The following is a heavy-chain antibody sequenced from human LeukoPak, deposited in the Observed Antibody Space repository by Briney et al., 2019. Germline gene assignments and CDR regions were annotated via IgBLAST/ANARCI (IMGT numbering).Heavy chain of an antibody. J-gene: IGHJ4*02. CDR1: GGSIRGYY. Sequence: SETLSLTCNVSGGSIRGYYWSWIRQPPGKGLEWIGYIYYSGSTNYNPSLKSRVTISVDTSKNQFSLKLSSVTAADTAVYYCARDGDGYNSPFDYWGQGTLVTVSS. CDR3: ARDGDGYNSPFDY. D-gene: IGHD5-24*01. V-gene: IGHV4-59*01. CDR2: IYYSGST.